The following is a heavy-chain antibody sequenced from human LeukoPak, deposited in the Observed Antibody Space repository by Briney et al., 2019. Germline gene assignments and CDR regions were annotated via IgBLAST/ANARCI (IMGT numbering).Heavy chain of an antibody. J-gene: IGHJ5*02. CDR3: ARREALDYGGNPTYNWFDP. CDR2: IYPGDSDT. D-gene: IGHD4-23*01. V-gene: IGHV5-51*01. Sequence: GESLKISCKGSGYSFTSYWIGWVRQMPGKGLEWMGIIYPGDSDTRYSPSFQGQVTISADKSISTAYLQWSSLKASDTAMYYCARREALDYGGNPTYNWFDPWGQGTLVTVSS. CDR1: GYSFTSYW.